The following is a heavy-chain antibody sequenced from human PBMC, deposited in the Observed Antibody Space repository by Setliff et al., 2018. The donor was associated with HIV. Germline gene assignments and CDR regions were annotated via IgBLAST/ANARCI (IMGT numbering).Heavy chain of an antibody. CDR1: GFTFSAYG. CDR2: IIGSGGKT. V-gene: IGHV3-23*01. J-gene: IGHJ4*02. D-gene: IGHD1-1*01. CDR3: ARVKRDLPYNPQFDY. Sequence: GGSLRLSCAASGFTFSAYGMNWVRQAPGKGPEWVSHIIGSGGKTYYADSVTGRLTISRDNSKNTLNLQMNSLRAEDTAVYYCARVKRDLPYNPQFDYWGQGTLVTVSS.